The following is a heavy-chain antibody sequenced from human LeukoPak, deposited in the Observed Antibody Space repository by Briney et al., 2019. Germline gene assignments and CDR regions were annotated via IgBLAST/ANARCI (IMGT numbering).Heavy chain of an antibody. V-gene: IGHV3-21*01. D-gene: IGHD3-22*01. CDR3: AREDYYDSSGYYYGGPYFDY. Sequence: GGSLRLSCAASGFTFSSYSMNWVRQAPGKGLEWVSSISSSSSYIYYADSVKGRFTISRDNAKNSLYLQMNSLRAEDTAVYYCAREDYYDSSGYYYGGPYFDYWGQGTLVTVSS. CDR1: GFTFSSYS. J-gene: IGHJ4*02. CDR2: ISSSSSYI.